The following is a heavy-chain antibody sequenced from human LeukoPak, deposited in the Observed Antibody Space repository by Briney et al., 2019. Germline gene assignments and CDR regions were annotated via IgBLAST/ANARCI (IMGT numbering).Heavy chain of an antibody. Sequence: RPGGSLRLSCAASGFTFDDYGMSWVRQAPGKGLEWVSGINWNGGSTGYADSVKGRFTISRDNAKNSLYLQMNSLRAEDTALYYCARHITIIHLDAFDIWGQGTMVTVSS. CDR1: GFTFDDYG. D-gene: IGHD3-10*01. CDR3: ARHITIIHLDAFDI. J-gene: IGHJ3*02. V-gene: IGHV3-20*04. CDR2: INWNGGST.